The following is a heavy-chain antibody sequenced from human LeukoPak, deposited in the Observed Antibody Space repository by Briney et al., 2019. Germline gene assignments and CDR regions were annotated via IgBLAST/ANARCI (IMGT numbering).Heavy chain of an antibody. J-gene: IGHJ6*03. D-gene: IGHD3-16*01. CDR3: AKDPSGGSYYYYMDV. Sequence: GGSLRLSCAASGFTFSSFGMHWVRQAPGKGLEWVAFIRYDGTNKYYADSVKGRFTISRDNSKNTLYLQMNSLRAEDTAVYYCAKDPSGGSYYYYMDVWGKGTTVTISS. CDR2: IRYDGTNK. V-gene: IGHV3-30*02. CDR1: GFTFSSFG.